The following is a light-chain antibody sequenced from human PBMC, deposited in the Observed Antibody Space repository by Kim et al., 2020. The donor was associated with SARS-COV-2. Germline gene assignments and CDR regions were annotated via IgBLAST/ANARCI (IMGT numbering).Light chain of an antibody. CDR2: EDN. CDR3: QSYDDSNQV. V-gene: IGLV6-57*03. J-gene: IGLJ3*02. CDR1: SGSIASTY. Sequence: NFMLTQPHSVSESPGKTVTISCTRSSGSIASTYVQWYQQRPGSAPTTVIYEDNQRPSGVPDRFSGSIDSSSNSASLTISGLKTEDVADYFCQSYDDSNQVFGGGTQLTVL.